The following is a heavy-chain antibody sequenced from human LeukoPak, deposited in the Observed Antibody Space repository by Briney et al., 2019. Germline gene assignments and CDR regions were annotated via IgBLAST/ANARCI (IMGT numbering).Heavy chain of an antibody. J-gene: IGHJ6*03. V-gene: IGHV4-59*12. CDR3: ARDRVVPAARGAYYMDV. CDR1: GGSISSYY. Sequence: SETLSLTCTVSGGSISSYYWSWIRQPPGKGLEWIGYIYYSGSTNYNPSLKSRVTISVDTSKNQFSLKLSSVTAADTAVYYCARDRVVPAARGAYYMDVWGKGTTVTISS. CDR2: IYYSGST. D-gene: IGHD2-2*01.